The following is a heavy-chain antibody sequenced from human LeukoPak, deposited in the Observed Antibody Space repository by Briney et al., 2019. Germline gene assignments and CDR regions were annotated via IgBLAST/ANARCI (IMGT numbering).Heavy chain of an antibody. D-gene: IGHD3/OR15-3a*01. Sequence: GGSLRLSCAASDFTFSFYWMTWVRQAPGEGLEWVANILPDGSEKYYLDSVKGRFTISRDNPTNSLYLQMNSLRAEDTAVFYCARDQYDTWSRRGNFDSWGQGTLVIVSS. CDR3: ARDQYDTWSRRGNFDS. J-gene: IGHJ4*02. CDR2: ILPDGSEK. V-gene: IGHV3-7*03. CDR1: DFTFSFYW.